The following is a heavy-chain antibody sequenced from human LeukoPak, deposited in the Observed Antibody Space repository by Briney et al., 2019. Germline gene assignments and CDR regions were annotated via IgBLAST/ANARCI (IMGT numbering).Heavy chain of an antibody. Sequence: SGTLSLTCSVSGGSISSYYWSWIRQPPGKGLEWIGYIYYGGSTNYNPSLKSPVTISVDTSKNQFSLKLRSVTAADTAVYYCARVVAGTRYFQHWGQGTLVTVSS. CDR3: ARVVAGTRYFQH. D-gene: IGHD6-19*01. CDR1: GGSISSYY. V-gene: IGHV4-59*01. J-gene: IGHJ1*01. CDR2: IYYGGST.